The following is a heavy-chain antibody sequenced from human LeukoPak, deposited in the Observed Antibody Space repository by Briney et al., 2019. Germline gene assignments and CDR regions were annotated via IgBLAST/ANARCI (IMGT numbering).Heavy chain of an antibody. CDR3: AKDRGSRPYYYYGMDV. CDR2: ISYDGSNK. Sequence: GGSLRLSCAASGFTFSRYGMHWVRPAPGKGLDWVAVISYDGSNKYYADSVKGRFTISRDNSRNTMYLQMNSLRAEDTAVYYCAKDRGSRPYYYYGMDVWGQGTTVTVSS. J-gene: IGHJ6*02. V-gene: IGHV3-30*18. D-gene: IGHD1-26*01. CDR1: GFTFSRYG.